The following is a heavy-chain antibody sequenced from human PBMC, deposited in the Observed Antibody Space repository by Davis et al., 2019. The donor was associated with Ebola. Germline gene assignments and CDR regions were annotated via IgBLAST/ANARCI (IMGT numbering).Heavy chain of an antibody. D-gene: IGHD2/OR15-2a*01. Sequence: GGSLRLSCAVSGFTFSNFGMHWVRQAPGKGLEWVAVISYDGSNKYYADSVKGRFTISRDNSKNTLYLQMNSLRAEDTAVYYCARGTTIQHWGQGTLVTVSS. J-gene: IGHJ1*01. CDR3: ARGTTIQH. CDR1: GFTFSNFG. CDR2: ISYDGSNK. V-gene: IGHV3-30*03.